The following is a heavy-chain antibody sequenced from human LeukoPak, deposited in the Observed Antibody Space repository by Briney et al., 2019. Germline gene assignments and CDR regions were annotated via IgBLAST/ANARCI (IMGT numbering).Heavy chain of an antibody. CDR3: ARVAYCGGDCYWPPFDY. D-gene: IGHD2-21*02. J-gene: IGHJ4*02. CDR1: GYTFTSYG. CDR2: ISPYNGNT. Sequence: ASVKVSCKASGYTFTSYGLSWVRQAPGQGLEWMGWISPYNGNTNYAQKLQGRVTMTRDTSTSTVYMELSSLRSEDTAVYYCARVAYCGGDCYWPPFDYWGQGTLVTVSS. V-gene: IGHV1-18*01.